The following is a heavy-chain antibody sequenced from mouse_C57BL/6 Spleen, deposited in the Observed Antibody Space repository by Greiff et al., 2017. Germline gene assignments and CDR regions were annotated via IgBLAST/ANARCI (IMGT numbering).Heavy chain of an antibody. Sequence: QVQLQQSGAELVRPGASVTLSCKASGYTFTDYEMHWVKQTPVHGLEWIGAIDPETGGTAYNQKFKGKAILTADKSSSTAYMELRSLTSEDSAVYYCTRGQLRLRYFDYWGQGTTLTVSS. D-gene: IGHD3-2*02. CDR3: TRGQLRLRYFDY. V-gene: IGHV1-15*01. CDR2: IDPETGGT. J-gene: IGHJ2*01. CDR1: GYTFTDYE.